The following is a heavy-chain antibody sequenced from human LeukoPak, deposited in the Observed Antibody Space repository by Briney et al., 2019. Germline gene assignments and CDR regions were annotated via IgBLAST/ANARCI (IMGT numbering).Heavy chain of an antibody. CDR2: IYYSGST. J-gene: IGHJ6*02. Sequence: SQTLSLTCTVSGGSIRSGGYYWSWIRQHPGKGLEWIGYIYYSGSTYYNPSLKSRVTISVDTSKNQFSLKLSSVTAADTAVYYSARGVYYYDSSGLVSGMDVWGQGTTVTVSS. D-gene: IGHD3-22*01. CDR1: GGSIRSGGYY. CDR3: ARGVYYYDSSGLVSGMDV. V-gene: IGHV4-31*03.